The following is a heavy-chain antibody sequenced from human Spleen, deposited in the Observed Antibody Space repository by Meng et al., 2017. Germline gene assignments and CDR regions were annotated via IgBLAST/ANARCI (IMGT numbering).Heavy chain of an antibody. J-gene: IGHJ5*02. V-gene: IGHV3-74*01. CDR1: GFTFNSYW. D-gene: IGHD2-8*01. CDR2: ITNDGRNT. Sequence: EHLVESGGGVVQRGRSLRLSCAASGFTFNSYWMHWVRQTPGKGLVWVSRITNDGRNTIYADSVKGRFTISRDNAKNTLYLQMNSLRAEDTAVYYCARDSYGVHHWGQGTLVTVSS. CDR3: ARDSYGVHH.